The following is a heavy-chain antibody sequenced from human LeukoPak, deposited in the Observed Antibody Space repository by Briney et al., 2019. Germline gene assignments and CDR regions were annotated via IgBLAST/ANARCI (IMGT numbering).Heavy chain of an antibody. CDR1: GGSISSSSYY. D-gene: IGHD5-18*01. J-gene: IGHJ4*02. CDR3: ARRGYSYGPFDY. V-gene: IGHV4-39*01. Sequence: SETLSLTCTVSGGSISSSSYYWGWIRQPPGKGLEWIGSINYSGSTYYNPSLKSRVTISVDTSKNQFSLKLSSVTAADTAVYYCARRGYSYGPFDYWGQGTLVTVSS. CDR2: INYSGST.